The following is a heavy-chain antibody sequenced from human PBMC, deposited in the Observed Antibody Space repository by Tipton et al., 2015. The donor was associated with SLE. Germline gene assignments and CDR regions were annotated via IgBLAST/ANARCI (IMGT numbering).Heavy chain of an antibody. CDR3: ARDPYDSTWRNGWFDP. CDR1: GYSITSGDY. Sequence: TLSLTCAVSGYSITSGDYWGWIRQPPGNGLEWVGSLYHRGSTYYNPSLKSRVTISTDTSKNEIYLKLTSVTATDTAVYFCARDPYDSTWRNGWFDPWGQGTLVTVSS. CDR2: LYHRGST. J-gene: IGHJ5*02. D-gene: IGHD6-13*01. V-gene: IGHV4-38-2*02.